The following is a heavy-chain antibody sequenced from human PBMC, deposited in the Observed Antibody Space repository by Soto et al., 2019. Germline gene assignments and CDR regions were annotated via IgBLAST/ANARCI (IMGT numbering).Heavy chain of an antibody. CDR3: ARDRGDGGETY. D-gene: IGHD2-21*02. CDR2: IIPILGIA. CDR1: GGTFSSYT. V-gene: IGHV1-69*08. J-gene: IGHJ4*02. Sequence: QVQLVQSGAEVKKPGSSVKVSCKASGGTFSSYTISWVRQAPGQGLEWMGRIIPILGIANYAQKFQGRVTIPADKSTSTSYMELSSLRSEDTAVYYCARDRGDGGETYWGQGTLVTVSS.